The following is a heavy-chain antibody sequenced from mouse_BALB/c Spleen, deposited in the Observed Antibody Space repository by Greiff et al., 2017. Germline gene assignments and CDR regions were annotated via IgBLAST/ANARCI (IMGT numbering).Heavy chain of an antibody. D-gene: IGHD1-1*01. Sequence: DVQLQESGPDLVKPSQSLSLTCTVTGYSITSGYSWHWIRQFPGNKLEWMGYIHYSGSTNYNPSLKSRISITRDTSKNQFFLQLNSVTTEDTATYYCARYYYGSSLDWYFDVWGAGTTVTVSS. V-gene: IGHV3-1*02. J-gene: IGHJ1*01. CDR1: GYSITSGYS. CDR2: IHYSGST. CDR3: ARYYYGSSLDWYFDV.